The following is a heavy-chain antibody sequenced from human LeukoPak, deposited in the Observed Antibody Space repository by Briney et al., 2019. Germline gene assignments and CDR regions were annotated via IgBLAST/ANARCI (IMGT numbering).Heavy chain of an antibody. D-gene: IGHD2-2*01. CDR3: ARVGCRSSSCVLLEY. V-gene: IGHV4-4*02. J-gene: IGHJ4*02. Sequence: KTSGTLSLTCAVSGGSISSSNWWSWVRQPPGKGLAWIGEIYHSGSTNYNPSLKSRVTISVDKSKNQFSLKLSSVTAADTAVYYCARVGCRSSSCVLLEYWGQGTLVTVSS. CDR2: IYHSGST. CDR1: GGSISSSNW.